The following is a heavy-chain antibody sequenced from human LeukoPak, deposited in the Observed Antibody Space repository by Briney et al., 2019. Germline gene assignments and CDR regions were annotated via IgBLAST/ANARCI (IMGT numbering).Heavy chain of an antibody. J-gene: IGHJ4*02. V-gene: IGHV3-23*01. D-gene: IGHD6-13*01. CDR2: ISGSGGST. CDR1: GFTFGSYG. CDR3: AKAPYSSSWWGYYFDY. Sequence: GGSLRLSCAASGFTFGSYGMSWVRQAPGKGLEWVSAISGSGGSTYYADSVKGRFTISRDNSKNTLYLQMNSLRAEDTAVYYCAKAPYSSSWWGYYFDYWGQGTLVTVSS.